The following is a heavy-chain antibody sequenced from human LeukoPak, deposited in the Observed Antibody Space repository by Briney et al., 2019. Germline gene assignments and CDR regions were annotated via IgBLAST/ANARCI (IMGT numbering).Heavy chain of an antibody. Sequence: SVQVSCKPSGSSFTISDYAIVWVRQAPGQGLEWMGGIIPMFGTPDYAPKFQGRLTITTDETTNTAYMELSSLRSEDTAVYYCARRRITMVRGVKNWFDPWGQGTLVTVSS. J-gene: IGHJ5*02. CDR1: GSSFTISDYA. CDR2: IIPMFGTP. CDR3: ARRRITMVRGVKNWFDP. V-gene: IGHV1-69*05. D-gene: IGHD3-10*01.